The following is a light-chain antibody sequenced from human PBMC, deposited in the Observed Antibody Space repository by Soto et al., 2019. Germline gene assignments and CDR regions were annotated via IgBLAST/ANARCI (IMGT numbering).Light chain of an antibody. CDR2: SND. J-gene: IGLJ1*01. Sequence: QSALTQPPSASGTPGQRVTMSCSGSSSNIGSNTVNWYQQLPGTAPKLLIYSNDERPSGVPDRFSGSKSGTSASLALSGLQSEDEADYYCAAWDDSLSAYVFGTGTKVTVL. CDR3: AAWDDSLSAYV. V-gene: IGLV1-44*01. CDR1: SSNIGSNT.